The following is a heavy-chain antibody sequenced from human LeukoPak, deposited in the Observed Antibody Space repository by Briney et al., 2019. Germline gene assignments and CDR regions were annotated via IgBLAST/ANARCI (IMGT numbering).Heavy chain of an antibody. V-gene: IGHV4-59*12. CDR2: IYQSGST. CDR3: VIRDRGGDYVIGVYYNFDF. J-gene: IGHJ4*02. D-gene: IGHD3-3*01. CDR1: GVTISSYY. Sequence: SETLSLTCTVSGVTISSYYWSWIRQPPGKGLEWIGYIYQSGSTKYNLSPMSRVTISAEKYKNQFSLKPSSVPAADTAACYYVIRDRGGDYVIGVYYNFDFWGQVTLVTVSS.